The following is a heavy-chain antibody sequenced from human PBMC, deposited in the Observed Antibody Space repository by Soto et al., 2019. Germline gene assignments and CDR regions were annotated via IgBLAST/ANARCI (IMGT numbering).Heavy chain of an antibody. CDR1: GYTFTSYG. V-gene: IGHV1-18*01. D-gene: IGHD3-22*01. CDR3: AMRGDYYDSSGSWKY. J-gene: IGHJ4*02. CDR2: ISAYNGNT. Sequence: VASVKVSCKASGYTFTSYGISWVRQAPGQGLEWMGWISAYNGNTNYAQKLQGRVTMTTDTSTSTAYMELRSLRSDDTAVYYCAMRGDYYDSSGSWKYWGQGTLVTVSS.